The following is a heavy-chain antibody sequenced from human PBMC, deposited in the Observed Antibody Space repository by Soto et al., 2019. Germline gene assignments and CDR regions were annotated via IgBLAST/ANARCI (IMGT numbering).Heavy chain of an antibody. J-gene: IGHJ4*02. V-gene: IGHV3-23*01. CDR1: GFTFSSYA. D-gene: IGHD3-10*01. CDR2: ISGSGGST. CDR3: ARGKGLWFGESYYSFDY. Sequence: GWSLRLSCAASGFTFSSYAMSWVRQAPGKGLEWVSAISGSGGSTYYADSVKGRFTISRDNSKNTLYLQMNSLRAEDTAVYYCARGKGLWFGESYYSFDYWGQGTRVTVSS.